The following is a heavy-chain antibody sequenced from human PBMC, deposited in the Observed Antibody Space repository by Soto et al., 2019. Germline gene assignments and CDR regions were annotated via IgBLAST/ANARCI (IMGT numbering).Heavy chain of an antibody. V-gene: IGHV1-46*03. Sequence: ASVKVSCKASGYTFTSYYIHWVRQAPGQGIEWMGTIDPGDGSTNYAQKFQGRVTMTRETSTTTVYMELSSLRSEDTAVYYCARYLGWFGDLLKNWFAPWGQGTLVTVSS. CDR1: GYTFTSYY. D-gene: IGHD3-10*01. CDR2: IDPGDGST. J-gene: IGHJ5*02. CDR3: ARYLGWFGDLLKNWFAP.